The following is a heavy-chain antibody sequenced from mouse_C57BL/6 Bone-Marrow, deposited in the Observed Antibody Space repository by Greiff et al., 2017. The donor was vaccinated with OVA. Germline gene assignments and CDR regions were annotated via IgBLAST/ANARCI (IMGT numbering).Heavy chain of an antibody. Sequence: DVQLQESGPELVKPGASVKISCKASGYSFTGYYMHWVKQSSEKSLEWIGEINPSTGGTSYNQKFKGKATLTVDKSSSTAYMQLKSLTSEDSAVYYCARPGSSYDWYFDVWGTGTTVTVSS. J-gene: IGHJ1*03. D-gene: IGHD1-1*01. CDR3: ARPGSSYDWYFDV. CDR1: GYSFTGYY. V-gene: IGHV1-43*01. CDR2: INPSTGGT.